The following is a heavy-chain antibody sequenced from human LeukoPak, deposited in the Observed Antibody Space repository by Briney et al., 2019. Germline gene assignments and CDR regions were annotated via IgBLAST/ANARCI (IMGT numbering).Heavy chain of an antibody. CDR3: ALATTDRPFDY. CDR2: ISGNGGST. D-gene: IGHD4-17*01. J-gene: IGHJ4*02. CDR1: GFTFSNYA. Sequence: GGSLRLSCAASGFTFSNYAMNWVRQAPGKGLEWVSGISGNGGSTYYADSVKGRFTISRDNSKNTLYVQMNSLRAEDTAIYYCALATTDRPFDYWGQGTLVTVSS. V-gene: IGHV3-23*01.